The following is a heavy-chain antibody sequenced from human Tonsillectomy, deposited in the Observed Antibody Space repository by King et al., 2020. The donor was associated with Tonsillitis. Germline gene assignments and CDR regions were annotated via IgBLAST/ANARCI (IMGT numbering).Heavy chain of an antibody. J-gene: IGHJ6*02. CDR3: ARDRGYCSGGSCYHYGMDV. CDR1: GDSVSSNSAA. Sequence: VQLQQSGPGLVKPSQTLSLTCAISGDSVSSNSAAWNWIRQSPSRGLEWLGRTYYRSKWYNDYAVSVKSRITINPDTSKRQGSLQLNSVTPEDTAVYYCARDRGYCSGGSCYHYGMDVWGQGTTVTVSS. V-gene: IGHV6-1*01. D-gene: IGHD2-15*01. CDR2: TYYRSKWYN.